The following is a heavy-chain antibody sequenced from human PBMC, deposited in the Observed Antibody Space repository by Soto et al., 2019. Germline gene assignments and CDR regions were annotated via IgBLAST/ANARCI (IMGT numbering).Heavy chain of an antibody. J-gene: IGHJ4*02. V-gene: IGHV3-7*05. CDR1: GFTFSSYW. Sequence: GGSLRLSCAASGFTFSSYWMSWVRQAPGKGLEWVANIKQDGSEKYYVDSVKGRFTISRDNAKNSLYLQMNSLRAEDTAVYYCARDTVLLWFGELSYYFDYWGQGTLVTVSS. CDR3: ARDTVLLWFGELSYYFDY. CDR2: IKQDGSEK. D-gene: IGHD3-10*01.